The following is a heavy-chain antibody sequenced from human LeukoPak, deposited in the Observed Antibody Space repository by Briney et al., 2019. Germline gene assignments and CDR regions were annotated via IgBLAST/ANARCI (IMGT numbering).Heavy chain of an antibody. CDR2: IILIFGTA. Sequence: SVKVSCKASGGTFSSYAISWVRQAPGQGLEWMEGIILIFGTANYAQKFQGRVTITADESTSTAYMELSSLRSEDTAVYYCAREGLGQLVRGAYHYYYYMDVWGKGTTVTASS. CDR1: GGTFSSYA. CDR3: AREGLGQLVRGAYHYYYYMDV. D-gene: IGHD6-6*01. V-gene: IGHV1-69*01. J-gene: IGHJ6*03.